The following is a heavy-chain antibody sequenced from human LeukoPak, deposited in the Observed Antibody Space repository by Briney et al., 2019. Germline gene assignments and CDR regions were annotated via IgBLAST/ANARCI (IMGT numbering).Heavy chain of an antibody. CDR2: ISYGGSNK. J-gene: IGHJ4*02. Sequence: GGSLRLSCAASGFTFSSYGMHWVRQAPGKGLEWVAVISYGGSNKYYADSVKGRFTISRDNSKNTLYLQMNSLRAEDTAVYYCAKETVDTGFYYFDYWGQGTLVTVSS. V-gene: IGHV3-30*18. D-gene: IGHD5-18*01. CDR3: AKETVDTGFYYFDY. CDR1: GFTFSSYG.